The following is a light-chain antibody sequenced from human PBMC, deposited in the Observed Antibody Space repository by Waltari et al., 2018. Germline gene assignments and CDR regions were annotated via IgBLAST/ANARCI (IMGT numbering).Light chain of an antibody. CDR3: AAWDDSLNGWV. Sequence: QSAMTQPPSASGTPGQRVTMSCSGSNSTIGSKTVTWYQQFPGTAPKLLIYSNDQRPSGVPDRVSGSKSGTSASLAISGLQSEDEADYYCAAWDDSLNGWVFGGGTKLTVL. V-gene: IGLV1-44*01. CDR2: SND. CDR1: NSTIGSKT. J-gene: IGLJ3*02.